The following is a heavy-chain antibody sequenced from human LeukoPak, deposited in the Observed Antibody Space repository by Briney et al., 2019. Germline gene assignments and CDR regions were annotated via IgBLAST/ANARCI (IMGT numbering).Heavy chain of an antibody. J-gene: IGHJ4*02. D-gene: IGHD5-12*01. V-gene: IGHV3-21*01. CDR2: ISSSSSYI. Sequence: GGSLRLSCEGSGFTFSNYWMGWVRQAPGKGLEWVSSISSSSSYIDYADSVKGRFTISRDNAKNSLYLQMNSLRAEDTAVYYCARAGSGYDWGSGDYWGQGTLVTVSS. CDR3: ARAGSGYDWGSGDY. CDR1: GFTFSNYW.